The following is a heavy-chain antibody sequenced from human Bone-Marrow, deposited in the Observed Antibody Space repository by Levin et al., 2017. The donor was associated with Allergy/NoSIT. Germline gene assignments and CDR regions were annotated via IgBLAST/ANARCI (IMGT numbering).Heavy chain of an antibody. J-gene: IGHJ3*01. CDR2: FIPLFAVR. V-gene: IGHV1-69*13. CDR1: GGTFNTST. D-gene: IGHD2/OR15-2a*01. CDR3: ARGSFDPSINTPGAFDV. Sequence: PMASVKVSCKASGGTFNTSTITWVRQAPGQGLEWMGGFIPLFAVRKYAPKLQGRVAITADESTRIAYMTLSRLRCEDTAMYYCARGSFDPSINTPGAFDVWGQGTMVTVSS.